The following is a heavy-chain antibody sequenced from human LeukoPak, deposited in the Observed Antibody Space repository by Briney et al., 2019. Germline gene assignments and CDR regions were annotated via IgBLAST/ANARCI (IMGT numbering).Heavy chain of an antibody. V-gene: IGHV4-59*02. CDR2: IYHTGST. D-gene: IGHD3-22*01. CDR1: GGSVSDYY. CDR3: AALSDSSGYSNHY. Sequence: SETLSLTCTISGGSVSDYYWSWIRQSPGKGLEWIGYIYHTGSTSYSPSLKSRVTISVDTSKNQFSLKLSSVTAADTAVYYCAALSDSSGYSNHYWGQGTLVTVSS. J-gene: IGHJ4*02.